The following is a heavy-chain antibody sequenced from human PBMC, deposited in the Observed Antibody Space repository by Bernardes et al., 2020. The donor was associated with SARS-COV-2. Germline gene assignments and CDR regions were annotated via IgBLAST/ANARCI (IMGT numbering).Heavy chain of an antibody. CDR2: ISYTGDFT. Sequence: GGSLRLSCAASGFTFSDYYMSWIRQPPGKGLEWVAYISYTGDFTRYADSVKGRFTISRDNAKNSLFLQMNNLRAEDTAVYYCAWYRADHWGQGSLVTVSS. CDR1: GFTFSDYY. CDR3: AWYRADH. J-gene: IGHJ4*02. V-gene: IGHV3-11*01. D-gene: IGHD1-20*01.